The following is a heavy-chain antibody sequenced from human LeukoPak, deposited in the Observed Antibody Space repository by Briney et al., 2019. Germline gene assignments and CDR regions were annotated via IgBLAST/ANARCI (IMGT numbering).Heavy chain of an antibody. Sequence: ASVKVSCKASGNSISNYAVSWVRQAPGQGLEWMGGIIPIFGTANYAQKFQGRVTITADESTSTAYMELSSLRSEDTAVYYCARSRDSSGYYLDYWGQGTLVTVSS. V-gene: IGHV1-69*13. D-gene: IGHD3-22*01. CDR2: IIPIFGTA. CDR1: GNSISNYA. CDR3: ARSRDSSGYYLDY. J-gene: IGHJ4*02.